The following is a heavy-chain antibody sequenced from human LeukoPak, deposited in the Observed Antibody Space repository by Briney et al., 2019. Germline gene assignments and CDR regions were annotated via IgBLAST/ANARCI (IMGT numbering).Heavy chain of an antibody. CDR2: IKQDGSEK. J-gene: IGHJ5*02. CDR1: GFTFSSYW. D-gene: IGHD3-10*01. CDR3: ARERGSGSYHPFDP. Sequence: GGSLRLSCVASGFTFSSYWMSWVRQTPGKGLEWVANIKQDGSEKNYIDSVKGRFTISRDNGKDSLYLQMNRLRADDTAIYYCARERGSGSYHPFDPWGQGTLAIVSS. V-gene: IGHV3-7*01.